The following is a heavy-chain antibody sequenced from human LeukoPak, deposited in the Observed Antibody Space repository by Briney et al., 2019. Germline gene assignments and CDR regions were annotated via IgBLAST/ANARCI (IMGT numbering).Heavy chain of an antibody. D-gene: IGHD5-12*01. J-gene: IGHJ4*02. CDR3: ATGTIVATTFDY. CDR2: FDPEDGET. CDR1: GYTLTELS. Sequence: ASVKVSCKVSGYTLTELSMHWVRQAPGKGLEWMGGFDPEDGETIYAQKFQGRVTMTEDTSTDTAYMELSSLRSEDTAVYYCATGTIVATTFDYWGQGTLVTVSS. V-gene: IGHV1-24*01.